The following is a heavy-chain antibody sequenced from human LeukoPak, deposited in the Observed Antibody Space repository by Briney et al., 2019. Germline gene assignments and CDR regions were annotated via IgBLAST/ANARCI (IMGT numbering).Heavy chain of an antibody. V-gene: IGHV4-38-2*02. CDR2: IYHNGST. CDR3: AREVTDH. J-gene: IGHJ4*02. Sequence: SETLSLTCTVSGYSISSGYYWGWIRQPPGKGLEWIGSIYHNGSTYYNPSLKSRVTMSVDTSKNQFSLKLSSVTVADTAVYYCAREVTDHWGQGTLITVSS. CDR1: GYSISSGYY. D-gene: IGHD2-21*02.